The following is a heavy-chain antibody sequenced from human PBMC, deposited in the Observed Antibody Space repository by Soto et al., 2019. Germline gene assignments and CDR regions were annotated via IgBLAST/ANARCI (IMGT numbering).Heavy chain of an antibody. V-gene: IGHV3-7*03. D-gene: IGHD6-19*01. CDR3: ARDQSGSGWTRGHEHYYYGMDV. Sequence: GGSLRLSCAASGFTFSSYWMSWVRQAPGKGLEWVANIKQDGSEKYYVDSVKGRFTISRDNAKNSLYLQMNSLGAEDTAVYYCARDQSGSGWTRGHEHYYYGMDVWGQGTTVTVSS. CDR1: GFTFSSYW. CDR2: IKQDGSEK. J-gene: IGHJ6*02.